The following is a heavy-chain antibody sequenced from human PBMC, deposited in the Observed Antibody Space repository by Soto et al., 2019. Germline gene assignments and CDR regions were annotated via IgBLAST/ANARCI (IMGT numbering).Heavy chain of an antibody. J-gene: IGHJ6*02. Sequence: PGGSLRLSCAASGFTLSSYAMSWVRQAPGKGLEWVSAISGSGGSTYYADSVKGRFTISRDNSKNTLYLQMNSLRAEDTAVYYCANPFNDDFWSGYRGYYYYGMDVWGQGTTVTVSS. CDR1: GFTLSSYA. D-gene: IGHD3-3*01. CDR3: ANPFNDDFWSGYRGYYYYGMDV. V-gene: IGHV3-23*01. CDR2: ISGSGGST.